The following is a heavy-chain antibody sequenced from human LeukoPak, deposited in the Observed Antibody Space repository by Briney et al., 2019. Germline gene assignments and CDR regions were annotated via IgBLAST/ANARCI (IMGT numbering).Heavy chain of an antibody. CDR1: GFTFSSFA. CDR3: AKAPCSGGSCYFSD. V-gene: IGHV3-23*01. CDR2: ISGRRDST. Sequence: GGSLRLSCAASGFTFSSFAMTWVRQAPGKGLEWVSGISGRRDSTYYADSVKGQFTISRDNSKNTLYLQMSSLRADDTAVYFCAKAPCSGGSCYFSDWGQGTLVTVSS. J-gene: IGHJ4*02. D-gene: IGHD2-15*01.